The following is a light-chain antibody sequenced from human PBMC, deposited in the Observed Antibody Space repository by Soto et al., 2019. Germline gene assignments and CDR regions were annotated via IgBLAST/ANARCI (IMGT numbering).Light chain of an antibody. J-gene: IGKJ1*01. V-gene: IGKV3-20*01. CDR3: QQYGSLSWT. CDR1: QTVRNNY. Sequence: EFVLTRSPGTLSLSPLERAALSCMASQTVRNNYLAWYQFKPGQAPRIIIFGASGRATGIPDRFSGSGSGTDFTLTISRLEPEDFAVYYCQQYGSLSWTFGQGTKVDIK. CDR2: GAS.